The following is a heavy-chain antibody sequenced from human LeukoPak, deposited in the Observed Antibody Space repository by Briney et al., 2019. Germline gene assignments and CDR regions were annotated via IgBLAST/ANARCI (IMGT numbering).Heavy chain of an antibody. CDR2: IYYGGST. V-gene: IGHV4-31*03. CDR1: GGSISSGGYY. CDR3: AGHYSGSRYQFDY. Sequence: SQTLSLTCTVSGGSISSGGYYWSWIRQHPGKGLEWIGYIYYGGSTYYNPSLKSRVTISVDTSKNQFSLKLNSVTAADTAVYYCAGHYSGSRYQFDYWGQGTLVTVSS. D-gene: IGHD6-13*01. J-gene: IGHJ4*02.